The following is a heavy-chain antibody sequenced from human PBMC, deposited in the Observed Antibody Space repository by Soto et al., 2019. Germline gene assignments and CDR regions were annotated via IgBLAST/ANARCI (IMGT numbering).Heavy chain of an antibody. CDR2: IYYRGST. V-gene: IGHV4-30-4*01. D-gene: IGHD2-21*02. J-gene: IGHJ4*02. Sequence: QVQLQESGPGLVKPSQTLSLTCTVSGGSISSGDYYWSWIRQPPGKGLEWIGYIYYRGSTYYNPFLKGRITISVGTAKNQFSLKLSSVTAADTAVYYCARVGGGAYCGGDCYLDYWGQGTLVTVSS. CDR1: GGSISSGDYY. CDR3: ARVGGGAYCGGDCYLDY.